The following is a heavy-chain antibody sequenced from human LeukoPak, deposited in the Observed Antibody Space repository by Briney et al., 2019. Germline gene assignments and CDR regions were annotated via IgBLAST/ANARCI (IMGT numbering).Heavy chain of an antibody. CDR1: GFTFSSYA. V-gene: IGHV3-30-3*01. CDR3: ARDVPDTIPFDF. J-gene: IGHJ4*02. D-gene: IGHD5-24*01. Sequence: PGGSLRLSCAASGFTFSSYAMHWVRQAPGKGLEWVAVISYDGSNKYYADSVKGRFTISRDNSKNTLYLQMNSLRDEDTAVYYCARDVPDTIPFDFWGQGTLVTV. CDR2: ISYDGSNK.